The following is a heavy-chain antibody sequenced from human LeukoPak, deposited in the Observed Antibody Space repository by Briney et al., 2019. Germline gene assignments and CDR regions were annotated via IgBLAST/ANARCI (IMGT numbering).Heavy chain of an antibody. V-gene: IGHV3-23*01. CDR2: ISGSGYNT. D-gene: IGHD3-10*01. CDR1: GLTFDIYA. Sequence: GGSLRLSCGASGLTFDIYAMSWVRQAPGKGLEWVSTISGSGYNTYHADSVKGRFTISRDNAKNSLYLQMNSLRAEDTAVYYCARSLYGSESYYDAFDIWGQGTMVTVSS. J-gene: IGHJ3*02. CDR3: ARSLYGSESYYDAFDI.